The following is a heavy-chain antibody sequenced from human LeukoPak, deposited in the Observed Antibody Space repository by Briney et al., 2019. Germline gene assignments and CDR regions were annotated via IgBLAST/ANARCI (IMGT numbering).Heavy chain of an antibody. V-gene: IGHV4-39*07. Sequence: SETLSLTCTVSGGSIRSTSYYWGWIRQPPGKGLEWIGSIYYTGSTYYNPSLKSRVTISVDTSKNQFSLKLTSVTAADTAVYYCARTGGSFYFYYYMDVWGKGTTVTVSS. CDR3: ARTGGSFYFYYYMDV. D-gene: IGHD1-26*01. CDR2: IYYTGST. CDR1: GGSIRSTSYY. J-gene: IGHJ6*03.